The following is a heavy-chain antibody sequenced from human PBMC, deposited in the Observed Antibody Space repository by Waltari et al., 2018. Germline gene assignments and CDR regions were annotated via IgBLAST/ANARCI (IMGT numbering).Heavy chain of an antibody. J-gene: IGHJ6*02. Sequence: QVHLLQSGPEVKKPGASVKVSCKASGYSFTKYGISWVRQAPGQGLEWMGWISAYKGNRNHAQKLQGRVTMTTDTSTRTAYMELRNLRSDDTAVYYCAREEDYYYYGMDVWGQGTTVNVSS. CDR1: GYSFTKYG. CDR3: AREEDYYYYGMDV. V-gene: IGHV1-18*01. CDR2: ISAYKGNR.